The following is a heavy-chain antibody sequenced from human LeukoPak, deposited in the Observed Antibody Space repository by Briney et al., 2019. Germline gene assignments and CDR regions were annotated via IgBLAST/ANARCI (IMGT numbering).Heavy chain of an antibody. J-gene: IGHJ4*02. D-gene: IGHD3-3*01. Sequence: GGSLRLSCAASGFTFSSYTMNWVRQAPGRGLEWVSSIISSSTYIYYADSVKGRFTISRDNAKNSLYLQMNSLRAEDMAVYYCARVAGQGWRPRVADVNAYLDYWGQGTVVTVSS. CDR2: IISSSTYI. CDR1: GFTFSSYT. CDR3: ARVAGQGWRPRVADVNAYLDY. V-gene: IGHV3-21*01.